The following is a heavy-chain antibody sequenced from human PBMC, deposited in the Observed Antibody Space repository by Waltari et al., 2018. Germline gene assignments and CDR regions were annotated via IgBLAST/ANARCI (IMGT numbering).Heavy chain of an antibody. CDR2: IIPIFGTA. CDR1: GGTFSSYA. Sequence: QVQLVQSGAEVKKPGSSVKVSCKASGGTFSSYAISWVRQAPGQGLEWMGGIIPIFGTANYAQKFQGRVTITTDESTSTAYMELSSLRSEDTAVYYCASGPFRAAATGHWFDPWGQGTLVTVSS. D-gene: IGHD6-13*01. J-gene: IGHJ5*02. V-gene: IGHV1-69*05. CDR3: ASGPFRAAATGHWFDP.